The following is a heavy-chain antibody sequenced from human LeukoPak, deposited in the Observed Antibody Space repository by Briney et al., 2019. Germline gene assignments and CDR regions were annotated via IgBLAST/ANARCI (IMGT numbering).Heavy chain of an antibody. CDR1: CGSISSRNYY. CDR3: ARVKYSSGWYGDAFDI. J-gene: IGHJ3*02. Sequence: PSETLSLTCSVSCGSISSRNYYWGWIRQPPGKKLEWIGSIYYSGGTYYNPSLKSRVTISVDTSKNQFSLKLNSVTAADTAVFYCARVKYSSGWYGDAFDIWGQGTMVTVSS. CDR2: IYYSGGT. V-gene: IGHV4-39*07. D-gene: IGHD6-19*01.